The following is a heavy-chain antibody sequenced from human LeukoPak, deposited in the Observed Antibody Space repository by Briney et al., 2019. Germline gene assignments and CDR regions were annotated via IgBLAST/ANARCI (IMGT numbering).Heavy chain of an antibody. J-gene: IGHJ4*02. CDR2: IIPILGIA. V-gene: IGHV1-69*04. Sequence: ASVKVSCKASGYTFTSYAISWVRQAPGQGLGWMGRIIPILGIANYAQKFQGRVTITADKSTSTAYMELSSLRSEDTAVYYCARDPPPYYDFWSGYPYFDYWGQGTLVTVSS. D-gene: IGHD3-3*01. CDR3: ARDPPPYYDFWSGYPYFDY. CDR1: GYTFTSYA.